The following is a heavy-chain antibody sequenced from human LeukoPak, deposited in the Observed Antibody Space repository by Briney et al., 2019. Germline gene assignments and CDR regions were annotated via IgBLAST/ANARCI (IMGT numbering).Heavy chain of an antibody. CDR3: ARAPSDYGDYETVDY. J-gene: IGHJ4*02. D-gene: IGHD4-17*01. Sequence: PSQTLSFTCTVSGGSISSGDYYWSWIRQPPGKGLEWIGYIYYSGSTYYNPSLKSRVTISVDTSKNQFSLKLSSVTAADTAVYYCARAPSDYGDYETVDYWGQGTLVTVSS. V-gene: IGHV4-30-4*08. CDR1: GGSISSGDYY. CDR2: IYYSGST.